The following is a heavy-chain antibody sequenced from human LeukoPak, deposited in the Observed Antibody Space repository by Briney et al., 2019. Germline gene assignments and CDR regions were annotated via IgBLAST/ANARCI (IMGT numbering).Heavy chain of an antibody. CDR3: ARDYYDSSGYRNYYMDV. CDR1: GGTFSSYA. J-gene: IGHJ6*03. CDR2: IIPIFGTA. D-gene: IGHD3-22*01. V-gene: IGHV1-69*05. Sequence: SVKVSCKASGGTFSSYAISWVRQAPGQGLEWMGGIIPIFGTANYAQKFQGRVTITTDESTSTAYMELSSPRSEDTAVYYCARDYYDSSGYRNYYMDVWGKGTTVTVSS.